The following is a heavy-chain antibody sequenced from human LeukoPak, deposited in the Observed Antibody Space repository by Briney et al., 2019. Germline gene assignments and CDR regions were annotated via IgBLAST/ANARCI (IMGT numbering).Heavy chain of an antibody. V-gene: IGHV3-23*01. Sequence: GGSLRLSCAASGFTFSSYAMSWVRQAPGKGLEWVSDISGSGGSTYYADSVKGRFTISRDNSKNTLYLQMNSLRAEDTAVYYCAHDKWDWRSLGGDAFDIWGQGTMVTVSS. CDR2: ISGSGGST. D-gene: IGHD1-26*01. CDR3: AHDKWDWRSLGGDAFDI. CDR1: GFTFSSYA. J-gene: IGHJ3*02.